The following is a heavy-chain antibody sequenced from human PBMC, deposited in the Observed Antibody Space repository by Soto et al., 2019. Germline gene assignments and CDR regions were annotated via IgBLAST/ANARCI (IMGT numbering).Heavy chain of an antibody. CDR3: ARGPRDIVLMVYSHPFDP. J-gene: IGHJ5*02. D-gene: IGHD2-8*01. CDR1: VGTFSSYA. V-gene: IGHV1-69*01. Sequence: QVQLVQSGAEVKKPGSSVKVSCKASVGTFSSYAISWVRHAPGQGLEWMGGIIPIFGTANYAQKFQGRVTITADESTSTAYMELSSLRSEDTAVYYCARGPRDIVLMVYSHPFDPWGQGTLVTVSS. CDR2: IIPIFGTA.